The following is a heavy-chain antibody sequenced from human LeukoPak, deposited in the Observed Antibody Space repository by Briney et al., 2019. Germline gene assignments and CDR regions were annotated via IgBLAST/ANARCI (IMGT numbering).Heavy chain of an antibody. J-gene: IGHJ5*02. CDR2: IKRDGSEK. CDR1: GFTFSSYW. D-gene: IGHD2-15*01. Sequence: PGGSLRLSCAVSGFTFSSYWMTWVRQAPGKGLEGGANIKRDGSEKYYVDSVKGRFTISRDNAKNSQSLHMNSLRAEDTAVYSCARGINWFDPWGQGTLVSVSS. V-gene: IGHV3-7*04. CDR3: ARGINWFDP.